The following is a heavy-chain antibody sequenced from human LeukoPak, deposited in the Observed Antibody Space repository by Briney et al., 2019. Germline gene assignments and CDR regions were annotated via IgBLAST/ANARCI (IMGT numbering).Heavy chain of an antibody. CDR1: GFSFSSYE. J-gene: IGHJ6*03. D-gene: IGHD4-11*01. Sequence: GGSLRLSCAASGFSFSSYEMNWVRQAPGKGLEWLSYISSGGGTIYYADSVKGRFTISRDNAKNSLYLQMNSLRAEDTAVYYYARDGKVTTSYYYYYYYMDVWGKGTTVTVSS. V-gene: IGHV3-48*03. CDR3: ARDGKVTTSYYYYYYYMDV. CDR2: ISSGGGTI.